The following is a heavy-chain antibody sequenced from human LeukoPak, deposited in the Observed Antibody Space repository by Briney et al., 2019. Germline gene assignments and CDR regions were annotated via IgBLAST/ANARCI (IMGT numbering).Heavy chain of an antibody. V-gene: IGHV3-7*04. CDR1: GFTFSSYW. J-gene: IGHJ6*02. CDR3: ARPLWPGSYYGMDV. D-gene: IGHD1-14*01. CDR2: IHEDGSDK. Sequence: GGSLRLSCVVSGFTFSSYWMNWVRQAPGEGLEWVAHIHEDGSDKYYVGSVKGRFTISRDNAKNSLYLQMNSLRDEDTAVYYCARPLWPGSYYGMDVWGQGTTVTVSS.